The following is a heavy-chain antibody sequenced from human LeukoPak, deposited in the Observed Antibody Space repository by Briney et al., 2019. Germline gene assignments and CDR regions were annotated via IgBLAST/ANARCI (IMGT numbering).Heavy chain of an antibody. D-gene: IGHD3-10*01. CDR2: ISWNSGSI. J-gene: IGHJ4*02. CDR1: GFTFDDYA. V-gene: IGHV3-9*01. Sequence: PGRSLRLSCAASGFTFDDYAMHWVRQAPGKGLEWVSGISWNSGSIGYADSVKGRFTISRDNAKNSLYLQMNSLRAEDTALYYCAKGGSVLLWFGEPENYFDYWGQGTLVTVSS. CDR3: AKGGSVLLWFGEPENYFDY.